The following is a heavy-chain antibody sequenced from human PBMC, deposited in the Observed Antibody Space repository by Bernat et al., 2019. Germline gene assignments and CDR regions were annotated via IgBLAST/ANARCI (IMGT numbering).Heavy chain of an antibody. V-gene: IGHV1-24*01. CDR1: GYTLTELS. Sequence: QVQLVQSGAGVKKPGSSVKVSCKVSGYTLTELSMHWLRQAPGKGLEGMGGFDPEDVETIYAQKFQGRVTMTEDTSTDTAYMELSSLRSEDTAVYYCATGGYYYGSGKRGWFDPWGQGTLVTVSS. CDR2: FDPEDVET. D-gene: IGHD3-10*01. J-gene: IGHJ5*02. CDR3: ATGGYYYGSGKRGWFDP.